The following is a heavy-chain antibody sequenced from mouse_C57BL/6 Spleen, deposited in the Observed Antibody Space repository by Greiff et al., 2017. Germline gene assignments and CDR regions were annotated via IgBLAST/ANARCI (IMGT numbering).Heavy chain of an antibody. V-gene: IGHV1-26*01. D-gene: IGHD1-1*01. CDR1: GYTFTDYY. CDR2: INPNNGGT. Sequence: VQLQQSGPELVKPGASVKISCKASGYTFTDYYMNWVKQSHGKSLEWIGDINPNNGGTSYNQKFKGKATLTVDKSSSTAYMELRSLTSEDSAVYYCARSRTTVDYWGQGTTLTVSS. CDR3: ARSRTTVDY. J-gene: IGHJ2*01.